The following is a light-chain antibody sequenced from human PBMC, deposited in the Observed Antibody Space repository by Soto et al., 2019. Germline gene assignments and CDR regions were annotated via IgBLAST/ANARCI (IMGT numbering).Light chain of an antibody. V-gene: IGLV1-47*01. CDR1: SSNIGSYY. CDR2: GNN. CDR3: AALYDSRNRV. Sequence: QSVLTQPPSASGIPGQRVTISCSGSSSNIGSYYVYWYQQLPGTAPKLLIYGNNQGASGVPDRFSRSKSRTSASLAIRGLRSEDESDYDCAALYDSRNRVFGGGPQLTVL. J-gene: IGLJ3*02.